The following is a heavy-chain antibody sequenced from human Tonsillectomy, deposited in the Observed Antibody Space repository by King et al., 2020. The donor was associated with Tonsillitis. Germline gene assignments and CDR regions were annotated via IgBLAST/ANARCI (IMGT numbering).Heavy chain of an antibody. D-gene: IGHD3-10*01. V-gene: IGHV3-9*01. CDR3: AKGLGSYFQTYGMDV. Sequence: VQLVESGGGLVQPGRSQRLSCEASGFTFDDYAMQWVRQAPGKGLEWVSGISWNSESIGYADSVKGRFTISRDNAKNSLYLLMNSLRAEDTALYYCAKGLGSYFQTYGMDVWGQGTTVTVSS. CDR1: GFTFDDYA. CDR2: ISWNSESI. J-gene: IGHJ6*02.